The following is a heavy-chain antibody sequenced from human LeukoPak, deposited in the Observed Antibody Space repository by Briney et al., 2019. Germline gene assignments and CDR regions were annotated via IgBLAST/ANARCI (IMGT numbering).Heavy chain of an antibody. D-gene: IGHD4-23*01. J-gene: IGHJ4*02. V-gene: IGHV3-7*01. CDR3: ARGRPHGNDY. CDR2: IKQDGSEK. CDR1: GFTFSSYS. Sequence: PGGSLRLSCAASGFTFSSYSMSWVRQAPGKGLEWVANIKQDGSEKYYVDSVKGRFTISRDNAKNSLYLQMNSLRVEDTAVYYCARGRPHGNDYWGQGTLVTVSS.